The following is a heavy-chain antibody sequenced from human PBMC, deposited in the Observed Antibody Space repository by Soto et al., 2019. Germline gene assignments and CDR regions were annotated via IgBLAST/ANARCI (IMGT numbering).Heavy chain of an antibody. J-gene: IGHJ6*03. Sequence: GGSLRLSCAASGITVSSNYMIWVRQAPGKGLKWVSVIYSGGSTYYADSVKGRFTISRDNSKNTLYLQMNSLRAEDTAVYFCARDAKYGDYPDYYYFMDVWGKGTTVTVSS. CDR2: IYSGGST. D-gene: IGHD4-17*01. CDR1: GITVSSNY. V-gene: IGHV3-66*01. CDR3: ARDAKYGDYPDYYYFMDV.